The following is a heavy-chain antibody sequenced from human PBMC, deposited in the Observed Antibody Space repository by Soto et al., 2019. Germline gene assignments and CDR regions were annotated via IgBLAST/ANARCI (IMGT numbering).Heavy chain of an antibody. CDR2: INPSGDST. V-gene: IGHV1-46*01. J-gene: IGHJ6*02. CDR3: ASRELTYSDFWSGYSLDYGRDV. Sequence: QVQLEQSGAEVRKPGASVKVSCKASGNTLTNYYMQWVRQAPGQGLEWMGIINPSGDSTGYAQKYQGRVNIARNTFTSTVNMELSSLRPDDSAVYFCASRELTYSDFWSGYSLDYGRDVWGQGTTVVFSS. CDR1: GNTLTNYY. D-gene: IGHD3-3*01.